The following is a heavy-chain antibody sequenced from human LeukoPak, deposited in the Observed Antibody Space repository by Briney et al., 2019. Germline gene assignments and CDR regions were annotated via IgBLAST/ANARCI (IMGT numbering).Heavy chain of an antibody. Sequence: ASVKVSCKASGYTFTSYGISWVRQAPGQGLGWMGWISAYNGNTNYAQKLQGRVTMTTDTSTSTAYMELRSLRSDDTAVYYCARASRLETTYYDFWSGYSDLDYWGQGTLVTASS. J-gene: IGHJ4*02. D-gene: IGHD3-3*01. CDR2: ISAYNGNT. V-gene: IGHV1-18*01. CDR3: ARASRLETTYYDFWSGYSDLDY. CDR1: GYTFTSYG.